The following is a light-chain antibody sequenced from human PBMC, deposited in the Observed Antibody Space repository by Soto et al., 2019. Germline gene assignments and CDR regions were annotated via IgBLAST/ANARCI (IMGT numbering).Light chain of an antibody. Sequence: VLTQSPCTLSLSPGERATLSCRASQRVSSNYLAWYQQKPGQAPRLLISGASSRAAGIPDRFSGSGSETDFTLTISRLEPDDFAVYHCQQYGDSPPTFGQGTKVDIK. J-gene: IGKJ1*01. CDR3: QQYGDSPPT. CDR2: GAS. V-gene: IGKV3-20*01. CDR1: QRVSSNY.